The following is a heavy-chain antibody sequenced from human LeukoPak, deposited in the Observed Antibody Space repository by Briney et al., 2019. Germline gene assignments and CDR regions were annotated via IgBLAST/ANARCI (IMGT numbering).Heavy chain of an antibody. CDR3: AREGMTTLPYYFDY. V-gene: IGHV3-30*02. Sequence: GGSLRLSCAASGFTFSSYGVHWVRQAPGKGLEWVAFIRYDGSNKSYADSVKGRFTISRDNSKNTLYLQVSSLRAEDTAVYYCAREGMTTLPYYFDYWGQGTLVTVSS. D-gene: IGHD4-11*01. J-gene: IGHJ4*02. CDR1: GFTFSSYG. CDR2: IRYDGSNK.